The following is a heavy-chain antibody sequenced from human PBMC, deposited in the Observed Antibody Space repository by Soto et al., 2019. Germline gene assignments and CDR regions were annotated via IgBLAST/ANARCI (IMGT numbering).Heavy chain of an antibody. V-gene: IGHV3-33*01. Sequence: GGSLRLSCAASGFTFSSYGMHWVRQAPGKGLEWVAVIWYDGSNKYYVDSVKGRFTISRDNSKNTLYLQMNSLRAEDTAVYYCARDDGSSWYYSGAFDIWGQGTMVTVSS. CDR1: GFTFSSYG. CDR3: ARDDGSSWYYSGAFDI. J-gene: IGHJ3*02. CDR2: IWYDGSNK. D-gene: IGHD6-13*01.